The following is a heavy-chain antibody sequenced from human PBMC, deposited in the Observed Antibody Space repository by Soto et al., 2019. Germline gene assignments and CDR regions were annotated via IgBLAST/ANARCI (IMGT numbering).Heavy chain of an antibody. CDR3: ARSKVGLRYFDWLSASDAFDV. CDR2: IYHDEST. Sequence: SETLSLTCAVSGDSISSSNWWSWVRQSPGKGLEWIGEIYHDESTNYNPSLKSRVTISVDKSKSHFSLKLSPVTAADTAVYYCARSKVGLRYFDWLSASDAFDVWGQGTMVTVSS. V-gene: IGHV4-4*02. D-gene: IGHD3-9*01. J-gene: IGHJ3*01. CDR1: GDSISSSNW.